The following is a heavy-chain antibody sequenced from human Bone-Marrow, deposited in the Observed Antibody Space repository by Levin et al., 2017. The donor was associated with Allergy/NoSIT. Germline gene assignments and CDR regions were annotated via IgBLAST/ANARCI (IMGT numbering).Heavy chain of an antibody. D-gene: IGHD6-19*01. V-gene: IGHV3-30-3*01. Sequence: GGSLRLSCAASGFTFSSYAMHWVRQAPGKGLEWVAVISYDGSNKYYADSVKGRFTISRDNSKNTLYLQMNSLRAEDTAVYYCARDYSSGWYGGGNHIWGQGTMVTVSS. CDR1: GFTFSSYA. CDR2: ISYDGSNK. CDR3: ARDYSSGWYGGGNHI. J-gene: IGHJ3*02.